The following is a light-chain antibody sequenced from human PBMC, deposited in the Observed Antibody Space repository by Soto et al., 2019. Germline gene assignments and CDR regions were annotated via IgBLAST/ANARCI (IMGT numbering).Light chain of an antibody. Sequence: EIVLTQSPGTLSLSPGERATLSCRASQSVSSTYLAWYQQKPGQAPRLLIYAASSRATGIPDRFSGSDSRTDFTLTISRLEPEDFAVYYCQHYGSSPRTFGQGTKVEIK. CDR2: AAS. V-gene: IGKV3-20*01. J-gene: IGKJ1*01. CDR1: QSVSSTY. CDR3: QHYGSSPRT.